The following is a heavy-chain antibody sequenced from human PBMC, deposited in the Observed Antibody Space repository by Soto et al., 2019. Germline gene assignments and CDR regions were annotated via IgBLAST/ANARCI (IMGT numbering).Heavy chain of an antibody. V-gene: IGHV3-23*01. D-gene: IGHD3-9*01. CDR3: VKSFDYDILTGYTSYFHY. CDR1: GFTCISYA. CDR2: TTVSGGVT. Sequence: EVQLLESGGGLVQPGGSLRLSCTASGFTCISYAMNWVCQGTGKGLEWVSATTVSGGVTYYADSVKGRFTISRDNSKNTLYLQMNSLRAEDTAVYYCVKSFDYDILTGYTSYFHYWCQGTLVTVSS. J-gene: IGHJ4*02.